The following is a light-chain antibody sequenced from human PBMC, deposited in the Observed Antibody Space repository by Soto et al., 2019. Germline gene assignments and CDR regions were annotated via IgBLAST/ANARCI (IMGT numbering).Light chain of an antibody. V-gene: IGLV2-11*01. CDR3: CSYAGTYTWV. CDR1: SSDVGAYNY. Sequence: QSALTQPRSVSGSPGLSVTISCTGSSSDVGAYNYVSWYQQHPGKGPKLIIYDVSKRPSGVPDRFSGSKSGNTASLTISGLQAEDEADYYCCSYAGTYTWVFGGGTKLTVL. J-gene: IGLJ3*02. CDR2: DVS.